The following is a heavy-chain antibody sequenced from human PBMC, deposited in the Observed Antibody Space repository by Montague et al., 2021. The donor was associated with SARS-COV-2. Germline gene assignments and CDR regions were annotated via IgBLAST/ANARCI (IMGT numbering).Heavy chain of an antibody. CDR1: GDSISSSRYF. J-gene: IGHJ4*02. D-gene: IGHD3-22*01. CDR3: ASPSSGRWYYFDY. CDR2: YSFSGSS. Sequence: SETLSLTCTVSGDSISSSRYFWSWLRQPPGKGLDWIGSYSFSGSSYHNPSLRSPLTISADTSKNQISLKLSSVTAADTAVYYCASPSSGRWYYFDYWGQGTLVTASS. V-gene: IGHV4-39*01.